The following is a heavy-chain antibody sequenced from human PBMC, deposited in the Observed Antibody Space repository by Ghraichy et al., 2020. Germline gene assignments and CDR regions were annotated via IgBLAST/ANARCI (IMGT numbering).Heavy chain of an antibody. D-gene: IGHD2-15*01. V-gene: IGHV3-74*01. Sequence: GGSLRLSCAAPRLTFRSSWTHWVRQAPGKGLVWVSRSNNDGSSISYADSVKGRLTIPRDNAKNTQYLQMNSLRAEETSVYYCAICCSEATTGMDVWGQGSTFTVSS. J-gene: IGHJ6*02. CDR2: SNNDGSSI. CDR1: RLTFRSSW. CDR3: AICCSEATTGMDV.